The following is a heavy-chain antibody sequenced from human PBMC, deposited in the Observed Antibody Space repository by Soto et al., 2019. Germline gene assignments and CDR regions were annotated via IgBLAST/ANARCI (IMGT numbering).Heavy chain of an antibody. Sequence: GESLKISCKGSGSSFTSYWIAWVRQMPGKGLEWMGIIFPGDSDTRYSPSFQGQVTISADKSISTAYLQWSSLKASDTAMYYCARGNYGSGSYYKGWFDPWGQGTLVTVSS. J-gene: IGHJ5*02. CDR3: ARGNYGSGSYYKGWFDP. CDR1: GSSFTSYW. D-gene: IGHD3-10*01. V-gene: IGHV5-51*01. CDR2: IFPGDSDT.